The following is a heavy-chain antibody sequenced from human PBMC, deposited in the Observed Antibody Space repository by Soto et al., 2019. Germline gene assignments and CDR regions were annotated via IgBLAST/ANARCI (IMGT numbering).Heavy chain of an antibody. V-gene: IGHV1-3*01. D-gene: IGHD2-2*02. CDR2: INAGNGNT. CDR1: GYTFTSYA. J-gene: IGHJ4*02. CDR3: AKSATVPAAIAY. Sequence: GXSVKVSFNASGYTFTSYAMHLVRHAPGQRLEWMGWINAGNGNTKYSQKFQGRVTITRDTSASTAYMELSSMRSEDTAVYYCAKSATVPAAIAYWGQGTLVTVSS.